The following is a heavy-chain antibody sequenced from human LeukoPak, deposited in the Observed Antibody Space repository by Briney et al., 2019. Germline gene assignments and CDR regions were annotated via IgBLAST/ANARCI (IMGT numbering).Heavy chain of an antibody. D-gene: IGHD3-10*01. V-gene: IGHV1-3*01. CDR3: ATNYYGSGSYENAFDI. CDR2: INDGNGNT. J-gene: IGHJ3*02. Sequence: ASVKVSCKASGYTFTSYAMHWVRQAPGQGQEWMGWINDGNGNTKYSQKFQGRVTITRDTSASTAYMELSSLRSEDTAVYYCATNYYGSGSYENAFDIWGQGTMVTVSS. CDR1: GYTFTSYA.